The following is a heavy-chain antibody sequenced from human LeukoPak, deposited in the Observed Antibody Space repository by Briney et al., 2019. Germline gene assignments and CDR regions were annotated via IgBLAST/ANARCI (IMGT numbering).Heavy chain of an antibody. V-gene: IGHV4-59*10. D-gene: IGHD4-17*01. Sequence: SETLSLTCAVYGGSFSGYYWSWIRQPAGKGLEWIGRIYSSGSTNYNPSLKSRVSMSVDTSKNQLSLKLSSVTAADTAVYFCARVGYGDYYFDYWGQGILVTVSS. CDR1: GGSFSGYY. CDR3: ARVGYGDYYFDY. CDR2: IYSSGST. J-gene: IGHJ4*02.